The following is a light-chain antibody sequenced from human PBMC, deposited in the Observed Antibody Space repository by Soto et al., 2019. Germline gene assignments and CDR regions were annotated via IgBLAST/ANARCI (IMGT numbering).Light chain of an antibody. CDR1: QSISSY. CDR3: QQLNYWPRIT. V-gene: IGKV3-11*01. CDR2: GAS. J-gene: IGKJ5*01. Sequence: EIVLTQSPATLALSHGEGATLSCGASQSISSYLAWYQQRPGQAPRLLVYGASTRASGIPPRFSGSGSGTDFTLTISSLQSEDFAVYYCQQLNYWPRITFGQGTRLE.